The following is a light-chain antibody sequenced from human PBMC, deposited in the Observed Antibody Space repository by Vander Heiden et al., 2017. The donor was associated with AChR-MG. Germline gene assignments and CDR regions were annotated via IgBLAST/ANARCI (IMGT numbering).Light chain of an antibody. V-gene: IGKV3-20*01. J-gene: IGKJ3*01. Sequence: EIVLTQSPGTLSLSPGERATLSCRASQSVSGSHLAWYQQKPGRAPRLLIYGASFRATGIPDRFSGSGSGTDFTLTINRLEPEDFAVYYCQRKYTFGSGTKVDIK. CDR3: QRKYT. CDR2: GAS. CDR1: QSVSGSH.